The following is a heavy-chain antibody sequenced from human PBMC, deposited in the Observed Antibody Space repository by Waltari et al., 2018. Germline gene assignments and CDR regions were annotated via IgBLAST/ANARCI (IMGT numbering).Heavy chain of an antibody. CDR2: IRYDGSNK. D-gene: IGHD2-15*01. CDR3: AKDRGCSGGSCYRRILDY. CDR1: GFTFSSYG. J-gene: IGHJ4*02. V-gene: IGHV3-30*02. Sequence: QVQLVESGGGVVQPGGSLRLSCAASGFTFSSYGMHWVRQAPGKGLEWVAFIRYDGSNKYTADSVKGGFTISRDNSKNTLYLQMNSLRAEDTAVYYCAKDRGCSGGSCYRRILDYWGQGTLVTVSS.